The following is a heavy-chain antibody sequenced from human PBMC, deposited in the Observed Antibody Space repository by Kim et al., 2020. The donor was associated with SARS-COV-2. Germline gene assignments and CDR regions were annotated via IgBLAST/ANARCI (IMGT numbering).Heavy chain of an antibody. Sequence: AQGFTGRFVFSLDTSVSTAYLQISSLKAEDTAVYYCAREWSSSWYSWFDPWGQGTLVTVSS. D-gene: IGHD6-13*01. J-gene: IGHJ5*02. V-gene: IGHV7-4-1*02. CDR3: AREWSSSWYSWFDP.